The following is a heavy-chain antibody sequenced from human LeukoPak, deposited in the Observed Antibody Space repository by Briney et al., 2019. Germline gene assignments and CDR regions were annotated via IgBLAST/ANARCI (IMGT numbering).Heavy chain of an antibody. V-gene: IGHV6-1*01. CDR2: TYYRSKWYN. Sequence: SQTLSLTCALSGDSLSRNSAAWNWIRPSPSRGLEWLGRTYYRSKWYNDYAVSVKSRITINPDTSKNQFSLQLNSVTPEDTAVYYCARDRSSGWYYFDYWGQGTLVTVSS. D-gene: IGHD6-19*01. J-gene: IGHJ4*02. CDR1: GDSLSRNSAA. CDR3: ARDRSSGWYYFDY.